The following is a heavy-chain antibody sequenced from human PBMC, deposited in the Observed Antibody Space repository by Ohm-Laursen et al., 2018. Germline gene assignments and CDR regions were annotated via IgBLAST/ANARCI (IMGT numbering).Heavy chain of an antibody. CDR3: ATLKGAPYFDY. CDR1: GFTFSSYG. V-gene: IGHV3-33*01. CDR2: IWYDGSNK. J-gene: IGHJ4*02. Sequence: SLRLSCTASGFTFSSYGMHWVRQAPGKGLEWVAVIWYDGSNKYYADSVKGRFTISRDNSKNTLYLQMNSLRAEDTAVYYCATLKGAPYFDYWGQGTLVTVSS. D-gene: IGHD3-16*01.